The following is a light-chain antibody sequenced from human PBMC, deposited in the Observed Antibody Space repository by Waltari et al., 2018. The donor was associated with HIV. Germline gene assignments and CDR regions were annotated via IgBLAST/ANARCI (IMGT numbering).Light chain of an antibody. Sequence: QTVVTQEPSLTVSPGGTVTLTCASNTGAVTTTYYPNWFQQKPGQAPRELIHSTTQKHSWTPARCSACLLGGKAALTLSGGQPEDEADYYGLLYYAGGRVFGGGTKLTVL. CDR3: LLYYAGGRV. CDR1: TGAVTTTYY. V-gene: IGLV7-43*01. J-gene: IGLJ3*02. CDR2: STT.